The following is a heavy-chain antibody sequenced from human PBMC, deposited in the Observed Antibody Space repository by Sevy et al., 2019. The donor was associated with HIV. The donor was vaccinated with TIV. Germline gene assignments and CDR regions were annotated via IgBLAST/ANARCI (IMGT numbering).Heavy chain of an antibody. D-gene: IGHD3-10*01. CDR3: ARSMVRGVIITTYYYYGMDV. J-gene: IGHJ6*02. Sequence: GGSLRLSCAASGFTFSSYAVSWVRQAPGKGLEWVSGISGFGGTTYYADSVRGRFSISRDNSKNTLYLLLNSLRAEDTAVYFCARSMVRGVIITTYYYYGMDVWGHGTTVTVSS. CDR2: ISGFGGTT. V-gene: IGHV3-23*01. CDR1: GFTFSSYA.